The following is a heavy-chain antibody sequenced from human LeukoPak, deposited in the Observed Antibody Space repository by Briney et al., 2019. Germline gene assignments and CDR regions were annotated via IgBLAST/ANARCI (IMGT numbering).Heavy chain of an antibody. CDR2: ISAYNGNT. CDR3: AREPDGDYRSWFDP. V-gene: IGHV1-18*01. J-gene: IGHJ5*02. D-gene: IGHD4-17*01. CDR1: GGTFSSYA. Sequence: ASVKVSCKASGGTFSSYAISWVRQAPGQGLEWMGWISAYNGNTNYAQKLQGRVTMTTDTSTSTAYMELRSLRSDDTAVYYCAREPDGDYRSWFDPWGQGTLVTVSS.